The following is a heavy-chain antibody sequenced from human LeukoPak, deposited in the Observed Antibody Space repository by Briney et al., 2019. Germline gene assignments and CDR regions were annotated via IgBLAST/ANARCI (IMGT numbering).Heavy chain of an antibody. J-gene: IGHJ4*02. CDR2: ISRSATTI. D-gene: IGHD1-7*01. CDR3: ARAHNWKYGTFDY. CDR1: GFTFSSYE. Sequence: GSLRLSCAASGFTFSSYEMNWVRQAPGKGLEWVSSISRSATTIYYADSVKGRFTISRDNAKNSLYLQMNSLRVEDTAVYYCARAHNWKYGTFDYWGQGTLVTVSS. V-gene: IGHV3-48*03.